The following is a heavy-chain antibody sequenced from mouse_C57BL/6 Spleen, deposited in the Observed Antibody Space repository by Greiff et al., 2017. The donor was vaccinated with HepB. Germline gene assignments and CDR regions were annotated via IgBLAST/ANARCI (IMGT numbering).Heavy chain of an antibody. V-gene: IGHV1-39*01. CDR2: INPNYGTT. J-gene: IGHJ1*03. CDR1: GYSFTDYN. CDR3: AYHYYGSSHWYFDV. D-gene: IGHD1-1*01. Sequence: EVKLVESGPELVKPGASVKISCKASGYSFTDYNMNWVKQSNGKSLEWIGVINPNYGTTSYNQKFKGKATLTVDQSSSTAYMQLNSLTSEDSAVYYCAYHYYGSSHWYFDVWGTGTTVTVSS.